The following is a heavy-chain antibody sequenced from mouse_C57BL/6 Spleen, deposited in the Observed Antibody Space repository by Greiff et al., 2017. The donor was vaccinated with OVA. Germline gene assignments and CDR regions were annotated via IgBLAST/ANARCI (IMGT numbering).Heavy chain of an antibody. CDR1: GFTFSDYG. CDR2: ISSGSSTI. V-gene: IGHV5-17*01. Sequence: EVKVVESGGGLVKPGGSLKLSCAASGFTFSDYGMHWVRQAPEKGLEWVAYISSGSSTIYYADTVKGRFTISRDNAKNTLFLQMTSLRSEDTAMYYCARGERGYFDYWGQGTTLTVSS. J-gene: IGHJ2*01. CDR3: ARGERGYFDY.